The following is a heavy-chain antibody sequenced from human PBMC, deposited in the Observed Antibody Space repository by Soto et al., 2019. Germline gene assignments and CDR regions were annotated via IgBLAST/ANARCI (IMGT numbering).Heavy chain of an antibody. Sequence: ASVKVSCKASGYTFTSYAMHWVRQAPGQRLEWMGWINAGNGNTKYSQKFQGRVTITRDTSASTAYMELSSLRSEDTAVYYCARDYSAKGITTYWWFDPWGQGTLVTVSS. D-gene: IGHD2-21*01. CDR3: ARDYSAKGITTYWWFDP. CDR1: GYTFTSYA. CDR2: INAGNGNT. V-gene: IGHV1-3*01. J-gene: IGHJ5*02.